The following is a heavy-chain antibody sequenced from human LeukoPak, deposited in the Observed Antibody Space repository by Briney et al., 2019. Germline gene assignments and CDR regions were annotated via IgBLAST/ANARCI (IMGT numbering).Heavy chain of an antibody. D-gene: IGHD3-22*01. CDR1: GGTFSSYA. Sequence: GASVKVSCKASGGTFSSYAISWVRQAPGQGLEWMGGIIPIFGTANYAQKFQGRVTITADKSTSTAYMELSSLRSEDTAVYYCARNYYDSSGYPGPPLYYYYMDVWGKGTTVTVSS. V-gene: IGHV1-69*06. CDR3: ARNYYDSSGYPGPPLYYYYMDV. J-gene: IGHJ6*03. CDR2: IIPIFGTA.